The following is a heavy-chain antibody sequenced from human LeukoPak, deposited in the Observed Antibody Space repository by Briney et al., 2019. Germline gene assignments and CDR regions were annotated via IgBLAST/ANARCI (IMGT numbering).Heavy chain of an antibody. CDR3: AKGTSLYYYYYMDV. D-gene: IGHD1-14*01. Sequence: GGSLRLSCAASGFTFDDYAMHWVRQAPGKGLEWVSGISWNSGSIGYADSVKGRFTISRDNAKNSLYLQINSLRAEDTALYYCAKGTSLYYYYYMDVWGKGTTVTVSS. J-gene: IGHJ6*03. CDR1: GFTFDDYA. CDR2: ISWNSGSI. V-gene: IGHV3-9*01.